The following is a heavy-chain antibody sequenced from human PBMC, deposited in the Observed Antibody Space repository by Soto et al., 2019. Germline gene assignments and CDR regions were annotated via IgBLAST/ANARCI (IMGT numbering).Heavy chain of an antibody. CDR2: ISGSGGST. J-gene: IGHJ6*03. D-gene: IGHD6-19*01. CDR1: GFTFSSYA. V-gene: IGHV3-23*01. CDR3: ASYPELVKQWLVPQPYYYCMDC. Sequence: EVQLLESVGGLVQPGGSLRLSCAASGFTFSSYAMSWVRQAPGKALEWVSAISGSGGSTYYAASVKGRFTISRDNYKNTLDLQMISLRAEDTAVYYCASYPELVKQWLVPQPYYYCMDCWGKGTTVTVSS.